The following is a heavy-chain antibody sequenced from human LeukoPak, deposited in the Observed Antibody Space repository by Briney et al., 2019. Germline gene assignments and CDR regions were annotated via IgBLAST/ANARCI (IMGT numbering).Heavy chain of an antibody. CDR1: GFTFRSYA. J-gene: IGHJ4*02. Sequence: GGSLRLSCAASGFTFRSYAMSWVRQAPGKGLEWVSAISGSGGSTYYADSVKGRFTISRDNSKNTLYLQMNSLRAEDTAVYYCAKGFATHYYDSSGYVDFWGQGTLVTVSS. V-gene: IGHV3-23*01. D-gene: IGHD3-22*01. CDR2: ISGSGGST. CDR3: AKGFATHYYDSSGYVDF.